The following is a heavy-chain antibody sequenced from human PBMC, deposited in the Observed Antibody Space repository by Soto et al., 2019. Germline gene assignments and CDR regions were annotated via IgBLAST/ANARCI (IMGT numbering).Heavy chain of an antibody. J-gene: IGHJ4*02. CDR3: VSWVSAHFDY. Sequence: LRLSCVVSRYTFKSHGLIWVRQAPGKGLEWVSTIDSTGANTHYADSVRGRFTISRDNSRNTLHLQMHDLRADDTALYYCVSWVSAHFDYWGQGTLVTVSS. V-gene: IGHV3-23*01. CDR2: IDSTGANT. CDR1: RYTFKSHG. D-gene: IGHD3-16*01.